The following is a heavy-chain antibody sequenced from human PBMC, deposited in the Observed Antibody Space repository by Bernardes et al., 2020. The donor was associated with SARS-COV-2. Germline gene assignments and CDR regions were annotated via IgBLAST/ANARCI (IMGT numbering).Heavy chain of an antibody. CDR1: GYTFTSYG. D-gene: IGHD3-22*01. V-gene: IGHV1-18*01. Sequence: ASVKVSCKASGYTFTSYGISWVRQAPGQGLEWMGWISAYNGNTNYAQKLQGRVTMTTDTSTSTAYMELRGLRSDDTAVDYCARDHPYYYYDSSEGNWFDPWGQGTLVTVSS. CDR2: ISAYNGNT. J-gene: IGHJ5*02. CDR3: ARDHPYYYYDSSEGNWFDP.